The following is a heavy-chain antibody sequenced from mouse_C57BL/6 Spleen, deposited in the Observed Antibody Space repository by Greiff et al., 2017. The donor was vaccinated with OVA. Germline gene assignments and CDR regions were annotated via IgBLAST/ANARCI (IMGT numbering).Heavy chain of an antibody. D-gene: IGHD2-3*01. CDR2: INPSNGGT. J-gene: IGHJ2*01. CDR3: ARSIYDGYYFDY. Sequence: QVQLQQPGTDLVKPGASVKLSCKASGYTFTSYWMHWVKQRPGQGLEWIGNINPSNGGTNYNEKFKSKATLTVDKSSSTAYMQLSSLTSEDSAVYYCARSIYDGYYFDYWGQGTTLTVSS. CDR1: GYTFTSYW. V-gene: IGHV1-53*01.